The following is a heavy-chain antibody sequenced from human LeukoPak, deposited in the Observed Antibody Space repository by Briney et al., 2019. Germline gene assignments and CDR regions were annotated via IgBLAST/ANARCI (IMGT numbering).Heavy chain of an antibody. J-gene: IGHJ4*02. Sequence: KASETLSLTCTVSGGSISTSNYYWGWIRQPPGKGLEWIESVYHSEGTFYNPSLKRRVTIRVDAHKNLFSLKQISATGAHTAEYFCARNRSRSRPQDYYFDYWGQGSLVTVSS. CDR3: ARNRSRSRPQDYYFDY. CDR2: VYHSEGT. CDR1: GGSISTSNYY. D-gene: IGHD1-26*01. V-gene: IGHV4-39*07.